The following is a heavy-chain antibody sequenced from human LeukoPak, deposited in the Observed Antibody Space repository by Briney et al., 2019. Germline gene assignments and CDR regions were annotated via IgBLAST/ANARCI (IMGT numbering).Heavy chain of an antibody. J-gene: IGHJ4*02. CDR2: IYFSGST. Sequence: TSETLSLTCSVSGGSIRSYYWSWIRQPPGKGVEGIVYIYFSGSTSYNPSLKSRVTISVDGSRNQFSLKLSSVAAADTAVYYCAGSYDTNFDYWGQGTLVTVSS. D-gene: IGHD3-3*01. CDR1: GGSIRSYY. CDR3: AGSYDTNFDY. V-gene: IGHV4-59*01.